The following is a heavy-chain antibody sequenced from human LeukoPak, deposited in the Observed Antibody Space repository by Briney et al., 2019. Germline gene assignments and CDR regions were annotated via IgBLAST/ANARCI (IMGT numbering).Heavy chain of an antibody. D-gene: IGHD4-17*01. J-gene: IGHJ6*03. Sequence: SQTLSLTCTVSGGSISRGSYYWSWIRQPAGKGLEWIGRIYTSGSTNYNPSLKSRVTISVDTSKNQFSLKLSSVTAADTAVYYCARSTVGYYYYYMDVWGKGTTVTVSS. CDR1: GGSISRGSYY. CDR3: ARSTVGYYYYYMDV. V-gene: IGHV4-61*02. CDR2: IYTSGST.